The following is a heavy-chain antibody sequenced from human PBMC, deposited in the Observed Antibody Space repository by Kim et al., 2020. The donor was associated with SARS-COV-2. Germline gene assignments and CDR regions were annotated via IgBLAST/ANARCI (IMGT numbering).Heavy chain of an antibody. Sequence: GGSLRLSCAASGFTFSTYWMNWDRQAPGKRPEWVAKIKGDGSKNDYVDSVKGRFTISRDNAKNSLFLQMNNLRAEDTAVYYCARDRGVGDYPWGYWGQGTLVTVSS. D-gene: IGHD4-17*01. CDR2: IKGDGSKN. J-gene: IGHJ4*02. CDR1: GFTFSTYW. CDR3: ARDRGVGDYPWGY. V-gene: IGHV3-7*01.